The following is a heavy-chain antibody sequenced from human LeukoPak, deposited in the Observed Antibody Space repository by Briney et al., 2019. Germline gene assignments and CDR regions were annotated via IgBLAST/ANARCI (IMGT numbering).Heavy chain of an antibody. CDR3: AKDEGSSWYPPSYYYGMDV. J-gene: IGHJ6*02. D-gene: IGHD6-13*01. Sequence: GVSLRLSCAASGFTFSSYAMSWVRQARGKGLEWVSAISGSGGSTYYADSVKGRFTISRDNSKNTLYLQMNSLRAEDTAVYYCAKDEGSSWYPPSYYYGMDVWGQGTTVTVSS. CDR2: ISGSGGST. CDR1: GFTFSSYA. V-gene: IGHV3-23*01.